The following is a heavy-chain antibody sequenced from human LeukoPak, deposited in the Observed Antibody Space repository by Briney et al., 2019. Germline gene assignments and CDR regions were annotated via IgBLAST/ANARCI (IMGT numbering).Heavy chain of an antibody. J-gene: IGHJ4*02. Sequence: SETLSLTCTVSGGSISSYYWSWIRQPPGKGLEWIGYIYYSGSTNYNPSLKSRVTISVDMSKNQFSPKLSSVTAADTAVYYCASRSGSYLFFDYWGQGTLVTVSS. CDR1: GGSISSYY. D-gene: IGHD1-26*01. CDR3: ASRSGSYLFFDY. CDR2: IYYSGST. V-gene: IGHV4-59*01.